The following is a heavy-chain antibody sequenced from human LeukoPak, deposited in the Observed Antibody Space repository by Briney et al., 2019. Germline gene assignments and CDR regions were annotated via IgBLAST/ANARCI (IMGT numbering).Heavy chain of an antibody. Sequence: GGSLRLSCAASGFTFSSYAMHWVRQAPGKGLEYVSAISSNGGSTYYADSVKGRFTISRDNAKNSLYLQMNSLRAEDTAVYYCAKDAFYCSGGSCYSFYYYYYMDVWGKGTTVTISS. V-gene: IGHV3-64*02. D-gene: IGHD2-15*01. CDR3: AKDAFYCSGGSCYSFYYYYYMDV. J-gene: IGHJ6*03. CDR1: GFTFSSYA. CDR2: ISSNGGST.